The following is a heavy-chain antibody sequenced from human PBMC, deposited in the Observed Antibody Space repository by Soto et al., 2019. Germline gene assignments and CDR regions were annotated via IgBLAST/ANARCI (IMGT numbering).Heavy chain of an antibody. Sequence: QVQLVESGGGVVQPGRSLSLSCAASGFTFNNYDMHWVRQAPGKGLEWVAFISYDGSNTYYAYSVKGRFTISRDNSKNPLLSQMNSLSTEDTAVYYWAKKLLFGGDCGGAEYFQHWGQGTLLTVS. CDR1: GFTFNNYD. D-gene: IGHD2-21*02. CDR2: ISYDGSNT. J-gene: IGHJ1*01. CDR3: AKKLLFGGDCGGAEYFQH. V-gene: IGHV3-30*18.